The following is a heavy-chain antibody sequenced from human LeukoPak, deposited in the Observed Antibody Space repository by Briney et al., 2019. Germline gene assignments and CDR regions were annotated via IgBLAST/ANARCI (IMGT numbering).Heavy chain of an antibody. CDR3: AKVAVGPLSRPTHVALYYGMDV. V-gene: IGHV3-23*01. D-gene: IGHD2-8*01. Sequence: GGSLRLSCEASGFTFNKFAMSWVRQALGKGPEWVSGIGSSGATIFYADSVKGRYTISRDNSKNTVYLEMNNLRAEDTAIYYCAKVAVGPLSRPTHVALYYGMDVWGQGTTVTVSS. CDR1: GFTFNKFA. CDR2: IGSSGATI. J-gene: IGHJ6*02.